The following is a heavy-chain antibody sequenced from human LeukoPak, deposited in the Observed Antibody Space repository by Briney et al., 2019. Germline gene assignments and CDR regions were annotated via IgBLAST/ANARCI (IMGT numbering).Heavy chain of an antibody. Sequence: SETLSLTCTVSGDSIRSYYWSWIRQPPGKGLEWIGNIHYSGSTKYNPSLKSRVTISVDTSKNQFSLTLGSVSATDTAVYYCVSPRGFSYGYFDYWGQGTLVTVSS. CDR2: IHYSGST. J-gene: IGHJ4*02. D-gene: IGHD5-18*01. V-gene: IGHV4-59*08. CDR1: GDSIRSYY. CDR3: VSPRGFSYGYFDY.